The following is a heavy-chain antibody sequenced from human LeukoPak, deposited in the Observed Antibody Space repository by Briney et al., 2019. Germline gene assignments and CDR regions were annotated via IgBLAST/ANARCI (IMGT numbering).Heavy chain of an antibody. J-gene: IGHJ6*02. CDR1: GYTLTESS. V-gene: IGHV1-24*01. D-gene: IGHD6-19*01. Sequence: ASVKVSCKVSGYTLTESSMHWVRQAPGKGLEWMGGFDPEDGETIYAQKFQGRVTMTEDTSTDTAYMELSSLRSEDTAVYYCATGDKAVAAYETDYYGMDVWGQGATVTVSS. CDR3: ATGDKAVAAYETDYYGMDV. CDR2: FDPEDGET.